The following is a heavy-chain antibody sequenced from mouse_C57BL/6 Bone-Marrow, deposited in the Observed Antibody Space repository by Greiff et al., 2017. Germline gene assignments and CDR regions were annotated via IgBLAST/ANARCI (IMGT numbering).Heavy chain of an antibody. Sequence: EVQLQQSGPGLVKPSQSLSLTCSVTGYSITSGYYWNWLRQFPGNKLEWMGYISYDGSNNYNPSLKNRISITRDTSKNQFFLKLNSVTTEDTATYYCARGDYGSSWFAYWGQGTLVTVSA. J-gene: IGHJ3*01. CDR3: ARGDYGSSWFAY. CDR1: GYSITSGYY. V-gene: IGHV3-6*01. D-gene: IGHD1-1*01. CDR2: ISYDGSN.